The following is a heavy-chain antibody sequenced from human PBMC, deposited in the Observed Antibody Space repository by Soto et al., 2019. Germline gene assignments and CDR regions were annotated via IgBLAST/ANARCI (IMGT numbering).Heavy chain of an antibody. J-gene: IGHJ6*02. CDR1: GGSISSSNW. CDR2: IYHSGST. D-gene: IGHD4-17*01. V-gene: IGHV4-4*02. CDR3: ARLMGYGDYYYYYGVDV. Sequence: PSETLSLTCAVSGGSISSSNWWSWVRQPPGKGLEWIGEIYHSGSTNYNPSLKSRVTISVDKSKNQFSLKLSSVTAADTAVYYCARLMGYGDYYYYYGVDVWGQGTTVTVSS.